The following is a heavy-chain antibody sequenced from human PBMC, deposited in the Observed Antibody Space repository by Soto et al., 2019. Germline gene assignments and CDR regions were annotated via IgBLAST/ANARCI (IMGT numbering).Heavy chain of an antibody. J-gene: IGHJ4*02. V-gene: IGHV3-73*01. D-gene: IGHD5-18*01. CDR3: TRRRDWTAMDPLDY. CDR1: GFTFRSYW. CDR2: IRSKVNTYAT. Sequence: GGSLRLSCAASGFTFRSYWMHWVRQASGKGPEWVGRIRSKVNTYATAYAESVKGRFTISRDDSMNTAYLQMNSLKTEDTAVYYCTRRRDWTAMDPLDYWGQGTLVTVSS.